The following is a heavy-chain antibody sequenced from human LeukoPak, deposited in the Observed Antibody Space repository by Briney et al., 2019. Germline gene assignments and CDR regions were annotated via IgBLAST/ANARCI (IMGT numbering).Heavy chain of an antibody. CDR3: ARDRSPGNFDY. D-gene: IGHD3-10*01. CDR2: ISSSSTYI. CDR1: GFTCSSYT. Sequence: GGSLRLSCAASGFTCSSYTMNWVRQAPGKGLEWVSSISSSSTYINYADSVKGRFTISRDNAKNSLYLQMNSLRAEDTAVYYCARDRSPGNFDYWGQGTLVPVSS. V-gene: IGHV3-21*01. J-gene: IGHJ4*02.